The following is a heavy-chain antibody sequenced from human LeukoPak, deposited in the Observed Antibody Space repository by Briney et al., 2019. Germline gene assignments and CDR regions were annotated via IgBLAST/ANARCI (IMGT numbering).Heavy chain of an antibody. CDR2: IYYSGNT. CDR3: ARGVLAGYSSSWYPIGSRFYGMDV. J-gene: IGHJ6*02. V-gene: IGHV4-31*03. CDR1: GDSISSGHYY. Sequence: PSETLSLTCTVSGDSISSGHYYWSWIRQHPGKGLEWIGYIYYSGNTYYNPSLKSRVIISLATSKNQFSLKLTSVTAADTAVYYCARGVLAGYSSSWYPIGSRFYGMDVWGQGTTVTVSS. D-gene: IGHD6-13*01.